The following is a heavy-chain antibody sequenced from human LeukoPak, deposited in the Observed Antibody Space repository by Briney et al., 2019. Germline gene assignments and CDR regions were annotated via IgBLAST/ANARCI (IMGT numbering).Heavy chain of an antibody. Sequence: ASVTVSFTSSGYTFTFYYMHWVRQAPGQGLEWMGWINPNSGGTNYAQKFQGRVTMTRDTSISTVYMELSRLRSDDTAVYYCARTRSGWYVGFDCWGRGTLVAVSS. D-gene: IGHD6-19*01. V-gene: IGHV1-2*02. CDR3: ARTRSGWYVGFDC. CDR1: GYTFTFYY. CDR2: INPNSGGT. J-gene: IGHJ4*02.